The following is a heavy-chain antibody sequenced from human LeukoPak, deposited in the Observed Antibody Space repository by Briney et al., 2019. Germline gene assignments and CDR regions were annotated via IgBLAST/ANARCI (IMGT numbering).Heavy chain of an antibody. CDR2: IIPIFGTA. Sequence: SVKVSCKASGGTFSSYAISWVRQAPGQGLEWMGGIIPIFGTANYAQKFQGRVTITADESTSTAYMELSSLRSEDTAVYYCASDSITMVRGVTSPFDPWGQGTLVTVSS. CDR1: GGTFSSYA. J-gene: IGHJ5*02. D-gene: IGHD3-10*01. CDR3: ASDSITMVRGVTSPFDP. V-gene: IGHV1-69*13.